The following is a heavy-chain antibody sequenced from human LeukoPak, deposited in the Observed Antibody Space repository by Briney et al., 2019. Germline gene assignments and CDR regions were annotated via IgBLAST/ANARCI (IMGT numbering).Heavy chain of an antibody. CDR3: ARGDNTGYFAWSYAKDV. V-gene: IGHV4-59*01. J-gene: IGHJ6*02. D-gene: IGHD3-9*01. Sequence: AETVSLICTVSGGSISSYYWSWIRQPPGKGLEWIGYRYHSGSTNYNPSLKSRVTISLDTSKNHFSLKLSSVTAADTAVYYCARGDNTGYFAWSYAKDVWGQGTTVTVSS. CDR2: RYHSGST. CDR1: GGSISSYY.